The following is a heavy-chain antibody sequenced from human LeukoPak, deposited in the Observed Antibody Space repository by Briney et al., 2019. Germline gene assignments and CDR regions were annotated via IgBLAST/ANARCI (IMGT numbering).Heavy chain of an antibody. CDR1: GFIFSTYS. Sequence: PGGSLRLSCAASGFIFSTYSMNWVRQAPGKGLEWVSSISSSSSYIYYADSVKGRFSISRDNAKNSLYLQMNSLRAEDTAVYYCARQFGDRSGGYYFDYWGQGTLVTVSS. J-gene: IGHJ4*02. D-gene: IGHD3-10*01. V-gene: IGHV3-21*01. CDR3: ARQFGDRSGGYYFDY. CDR2: ISSSSSYI.